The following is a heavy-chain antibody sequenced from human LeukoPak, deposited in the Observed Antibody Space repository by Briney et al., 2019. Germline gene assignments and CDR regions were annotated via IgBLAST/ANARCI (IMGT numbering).Heavy chain of an antibody. CDR3: ARAYSYSGYDAYYFEY. J-gene: IGHJ4*02. D-gene: IGHD5-12*01. V-gene: IGHV4-39*01. CDR2: VYYSGST. CDR1: GGSISSSSYY. Sequence: ASETLSLTCTVSGGSISSSSYYWGRIRQPPGKGLEWIGSVYYSGSTYYNPSLKSRVTISVDTSKNQFSLKLSSVTAADTAVYYCARAYSYSGYDAYYFEYWGQGTLVTVSS.